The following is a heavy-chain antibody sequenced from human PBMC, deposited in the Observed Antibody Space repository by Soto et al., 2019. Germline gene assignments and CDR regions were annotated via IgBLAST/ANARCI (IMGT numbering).Heavy chain of an antibody. D-gene: IGHD4-17*01. V-gene: IGHV2-70*11. J-gene: IGHJ6*03. Sequence: GSGPTLVNPTQTLTLTCTFSGFSLSTSGMCVSWIRQPPGKALEWLARIDWDDDKYYSTSLKTRLTISKDTSKNQVVLTMTNMDPVDTATYYCARFCPSTVPAYYYYYMDVWGKGTTVTVSS. CDR2: IDWDDDK. CDR3: ARFCPSTVPAYYYYYMDV. CDR1: GFSLSTSGMC.